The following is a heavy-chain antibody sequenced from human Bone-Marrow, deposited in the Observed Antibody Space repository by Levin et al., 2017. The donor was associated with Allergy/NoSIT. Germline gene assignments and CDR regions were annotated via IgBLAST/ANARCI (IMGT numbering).Heavy chain of an antibody. D-gene: IGHD1-26*01. CDR3: AREAWGASDRFDS. Sequence: GGSLRLSCAASGFIFSSYAMNWVRQAPGKGLEWVSSVNAGGGNTYYGDSVKGRFTISRDNSKNTLYLQMNSLRAEDTAVYYCAREAWGASDRFDSWGQGTLITVSS. CDR1: GFIFSSYA. J-gene: IGHJ4*02. CDR2: VNAGGGNT. V-gene: IGHV3-23*01.